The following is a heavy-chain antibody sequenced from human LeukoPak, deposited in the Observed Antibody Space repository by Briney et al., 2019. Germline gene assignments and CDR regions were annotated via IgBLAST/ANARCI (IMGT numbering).Heavy chain of an antibody. J-gene: IGHJ4*02. Sequence: QPGRSLRLSCTTSGFNFGDHAMTWVRQAPGKGLQWIGFIRSKLYGGSADYAASVKGRFYMSRDDSMRIVYLEMSSLRTDDTAVYFCARGGSDYNNYAYPYWGQGTLVSVSS. D-gene: IGHD4-11*01. CDR1: GFNFGDHA. V-gene: IGHV3-49*04. CDR3: ARGGSDYNNYAYPY. CDR2: IRSKLYGGSA.